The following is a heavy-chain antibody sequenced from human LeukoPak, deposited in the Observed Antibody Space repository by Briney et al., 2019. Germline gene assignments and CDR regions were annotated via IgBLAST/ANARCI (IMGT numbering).Heavy chain of an antibody. CDR1: GFTFSNYW. V-gene: IGHV3-74*01. D-gene: IGHD6-13*01. Sequence: GGSLRLSCAASGFTFSNYWMHWVRQAPGKGLVWVSRISSDGSNTDYADSVKGRFTISRDNAKNTLYLQMNSLRAEDTAVYYCARARYSSSWDWGQGTLVTVSS. CDR3: ARARYSSSWD. J-gene: IGHJ4*02. CDR2: ISSDGSNT.